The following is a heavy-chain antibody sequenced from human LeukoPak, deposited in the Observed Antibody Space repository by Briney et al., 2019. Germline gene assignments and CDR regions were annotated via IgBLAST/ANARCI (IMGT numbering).Heavy chain of an antibody. J-gene: IGHJ4*02. CDR3: ASSKWGFVMQLDY. CDR2: IFYSGST. D-gene: IGHD7-27*01. Sequence: SETLSLTCTVSGGSVSSSSYCWGWIRQSPGKGLEWIGSIFYSGSTYYSSSLRSRVTISVDTSKNQFSLKLSSVTAADTAVYYCASSKWGFVMQLDYWGQGTLVTVSS. V-gene: IGHV4-39*01. CDR1: GGSVSSSSYC.